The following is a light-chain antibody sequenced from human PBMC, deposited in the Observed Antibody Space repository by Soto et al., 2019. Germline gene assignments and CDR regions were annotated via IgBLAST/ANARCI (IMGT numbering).Light chain of an antibody. CDR3: QQSYNTPRT. V-gene: IGKV1-17*01. CDR2: AAS. Sequence: DIQMNQSPSSLSATVGNLVTITCRASQGIRNDLGWYQQKPGKAPKRLIYAASSLQSGVPSRFSGSGAGTEFTLTISSLQPEDFATYYCQQSYNTPRTFGQGTRLEIK. J-gene: IGKJ5*01. CDR1: QGIRND.